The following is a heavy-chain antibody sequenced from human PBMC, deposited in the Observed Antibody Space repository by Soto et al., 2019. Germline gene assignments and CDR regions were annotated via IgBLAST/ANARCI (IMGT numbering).Heavy chain of an antibody. J-gene: IGHJ6*02. CDR2: IPQDGVDG. D-gene: IGHD2-21*02. CDR3: ARDHLILPAHDFFYGSDV. Sequence: TGGSLRLSCEVSGLTFSMYSMIWVRQSPGKGLEWVAKIPQDGVDGHYADSVKGRFIISRDNGKNSLHLQLNNLRAEDTAVYYCARDHLILPAHDFFYGSDVWGRGATVTVSS. CDR1: GLTFSMYS. V-gene: IGHV3-7*03.